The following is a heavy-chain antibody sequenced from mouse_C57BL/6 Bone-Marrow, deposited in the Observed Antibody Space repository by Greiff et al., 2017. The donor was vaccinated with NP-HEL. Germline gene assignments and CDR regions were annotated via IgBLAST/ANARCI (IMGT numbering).Heavy chain of an antibody. D-gene: IGHD2-3*01. J-gene: IGHJ1*03. CDR1: GYTFTDYN. Sequence: EVKLQESGPELVKPGASVKIPCKASGYTFTDYNMDWVKQSHGKSLEWIGDINPNNGGTIYNQKFKGKATLTVDKSSSTAYMELRSLTSEDTAVYYCARWGSYDHPRYFDVWGTGTTVTVSS. V-gene: IGHV1-18*01. CDR3: ARWGSYDHPRYFDV. CDR2: INPNNGGT.